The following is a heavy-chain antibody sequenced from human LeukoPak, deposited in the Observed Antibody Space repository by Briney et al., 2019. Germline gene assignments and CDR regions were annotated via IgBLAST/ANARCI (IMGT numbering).Heavy chain of an antibody. CDR1: GGSISSGDYY. Sequence: SQTLSLTCTVSGGSISSGDYYWSWIRQPPGKGLEWIGYIYYSGSTYYNPSLKSRVTISVDTSKNQFSLKLSSVTAADTAVYYCARAVTMVRGAIGYYFDYWGQGTLVTVSS. CDR2: IYYSGST. CDR3: ARAVTMVRGAIGYYFDY. J-gene: IGHJ4*02. V-gene: IGHV4-30-4*01. D-gene: IGHD3-10*01.